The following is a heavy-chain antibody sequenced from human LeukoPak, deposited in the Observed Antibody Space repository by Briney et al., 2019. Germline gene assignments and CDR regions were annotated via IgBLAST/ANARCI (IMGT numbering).Heavy chain of an antibody. CDR2: IYYSGST. Sequence: SETLSLTCTVSGGSTSSYYWSWIRQPPGKGLEWIGYIYYSGSTNYNPSLKSRVTISVGTSKNQFSLKLSSVTAADTAVYYCARGDDLIDYWGQGTLVTVSS. D-gene: IGHD3-16*01. CDR3: ARGDDLIDY. J-gene: IGHJ4*02. V-gene: IGHV4-59*01. CDR1: GGSTSSYY.